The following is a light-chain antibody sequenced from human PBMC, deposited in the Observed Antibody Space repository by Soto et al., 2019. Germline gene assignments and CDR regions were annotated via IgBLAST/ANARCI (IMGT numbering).Light chain of an antibody. Sequence: DIQMTQSPSSLSASVRDRVTITCRASQSISNYLNWYQQKPGKAPKLLIYTASSLQSGVPSRFSGSGSGTDFTLTISSLQPEDFATYYCQQTYNSPYTFGQGTKLEIK. CDR2: TAS. CDR3: QQTYNSPYT. J-gene: IGKJ2*01. V-gene: IGKV1-39*01. CDR1: QSISNY.